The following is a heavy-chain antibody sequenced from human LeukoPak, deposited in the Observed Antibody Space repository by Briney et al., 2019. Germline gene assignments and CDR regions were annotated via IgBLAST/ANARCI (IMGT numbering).Heavy chain of an antibody. V-gene: IGHV4-34*01. J-gene: IGHJ6*02. CDR1: GGSFSGYY. D-gene: IGHD3-3*01. CDR3: ARDQYYDFWSGYYDYYYGMDV. Sequence: PSETLSLTCAVYGGSFSGYYWSWIRQPPGKGLEWIGEINHSGSTNYNPSLKSRVTMSVDTSKNQFSLKLSSVTAADTAVYYCARDQYYDFWSGYYDYYYGMDVWGQGTTVTVPS. CDR2: INHSGST.